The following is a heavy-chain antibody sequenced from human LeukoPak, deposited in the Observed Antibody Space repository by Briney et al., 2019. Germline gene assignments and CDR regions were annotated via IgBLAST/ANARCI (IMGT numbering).Heavy chain of an antibody. D-gene: IGHD3-10*01. CDR2: MNPNSGNT. V-gene: IGHV1-8*01. Sequence: ASVKVSCKASGYTFTSYDINWVRQATGQGLEWMGWMNPNSGNTGYAQKFQGRVTMTRNTSISTAYMELSSLRSEDTAVYYCARVPRPQLWFGSYYYYYYMDVWGKGTTVTISS. CDR3: ARVPRPQLWFGSYYYYYYMDV. J-gene: IGHJ6*03. CDR1: GYTFTSYD.